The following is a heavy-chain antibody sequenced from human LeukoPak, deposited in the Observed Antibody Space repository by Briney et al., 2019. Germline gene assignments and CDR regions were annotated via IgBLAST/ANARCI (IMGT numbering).Heavy chain of an antibody. CDR2: IIPILGIA. J-gene: IGHJ4*02. CDR3: ARANPISEYYYDSSGYYYDDY. V-gene: IGHV1-69*04. D-gene: IGHD3-22*01. Sequence: GSSVKVSCKASGGTFSSYAISWVRQAPGQGLEWMGRIIPILGIANYAQKFQGRVTITADKSTSTAYMELSSLRSEDTAVCYCARANPISEYYYDSSGYYYDDYWGQGTLVTVSS. CDR1: GGTFSSYA.